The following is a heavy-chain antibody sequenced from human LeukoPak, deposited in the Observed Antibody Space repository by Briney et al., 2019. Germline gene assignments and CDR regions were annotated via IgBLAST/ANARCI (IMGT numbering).Heavy chain of an antibody. J-gene: IGHJ3*02. CDR1: GGTFSDCG. D-gene: IGHD5-18*01. CDR3: ARSDSVPENTVMGDAFDI. CDR2: IIPILGIV. Sequence: GASVKVSCKASGGTFSDCGISWVRQAPGQGLEWMGRIIPILGIVNYAQKLNERVTIIADRSTSTAYMELSSLTSEDSAVYYCARSDSVPENTVMGDAFDIWGQGTMLTVSS. V-gene: IGHV1-69*04.